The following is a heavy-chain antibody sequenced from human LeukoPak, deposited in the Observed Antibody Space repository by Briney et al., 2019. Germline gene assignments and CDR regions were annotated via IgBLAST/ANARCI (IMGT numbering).Heavy chain of an antibody. CDR3: ARTTTQRVKDYYYYYMDV. D-gene: IGHD1-1*01. CDR1: GGSFSGYY. Sequence: SETLSLTCAVYGGSFSGYYWSWIRQPPGKGLEWIGEINHSGSTNYNPSLKSRVTISVDTSKNQFSLKLSSVTAADTAVYYCARTTTQRVKDYYYYYMDVWGKGTTVTVSS. J-gene: IGHJ6*03. V-gene: IGHV4-34*01. CDR2: INHSGST.